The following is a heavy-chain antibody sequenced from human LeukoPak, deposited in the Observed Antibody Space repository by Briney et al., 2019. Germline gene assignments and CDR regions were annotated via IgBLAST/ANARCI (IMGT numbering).Heavy chain of an antibody. CDR2: IYSDGSP. CDR3: ARIHRYCSGGACYVLDN. J-gene: IGHJ4*02. CDR1: GVTVSSNC. V-gene: IGHV3-53*01. D-gene: IGHD2-15*01. Sequence: PGGSLRLSCAASGVTVSSNCMSWVRQAPGKGLEWVSLIYSDGSPYYADSVKGRFTIARDNSKNTLYLQMNSLRADDTAVYYCARIHRYCSGGACYVLDNWGQGTLVAVSS.